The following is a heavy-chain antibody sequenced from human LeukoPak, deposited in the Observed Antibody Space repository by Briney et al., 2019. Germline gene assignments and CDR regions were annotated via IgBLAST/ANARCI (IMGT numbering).Heavy chain of an antibody. Sequence: PSETLSLTCTVSGGSISSYYWSWLRQPAGKGLEWIGRIYTSGSTNYNPSLKSRVTMSVDTSKNQFSLKLSSVTAADTAVYYCARDHCCTNGAPIGPWGQGTLVTVSS. CDR1: GGSISSYY. CDR3: ARDHCCTNGAPIGP. CDR2: IYTSGST. J-gene: IGHJ5*02. D-gene: IGHD2-8*01. V-gene: IGHV4-4*07.